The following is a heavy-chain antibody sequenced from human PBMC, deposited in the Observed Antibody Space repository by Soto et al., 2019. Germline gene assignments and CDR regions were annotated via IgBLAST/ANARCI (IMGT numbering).Heavy chain of an antibody. CDR2: IHQSGDT. V-gene: IGHV4-4*02. D-gene: IGHD3-16*01. J-gene: IGHJ4*02. CDR3: ATRTSVFGIVTFY. Sequence: QVQLKESGPGLVTPWGTLSLTCAVSGDSVSNGNWWCWVRQPPGRGLEWVGEIHQSGDTNYKPSLKSRVTVSADRSNNQYSLRLNSVTAADTAMYYCATRTSVFGIVTFYWGQGILVTVSS. CDR1: GDSVSNGNW.